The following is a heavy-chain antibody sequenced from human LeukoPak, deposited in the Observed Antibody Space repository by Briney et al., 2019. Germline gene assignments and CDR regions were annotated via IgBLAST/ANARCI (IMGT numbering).Heavy chain of an antibody. D-gene: IGHD2-21*02. CDR2: ISDGGSDK. Sequence: GGSLRLSCAASGFTFSSYAMHWVRQAPDKGLEWMAVISDGGSDKYYADSVRGRFTISRDNSENTLSLQMSSLRAEDTAVYYCARGTSSGIVVTAIAYWGQGTLVTVSS. CDR1: GFTFSSYA. CDR3: ARGTSSGIVVTAIAY. J-gene: IGHJ4*02. V-gene: IGHV3-30-3*01.